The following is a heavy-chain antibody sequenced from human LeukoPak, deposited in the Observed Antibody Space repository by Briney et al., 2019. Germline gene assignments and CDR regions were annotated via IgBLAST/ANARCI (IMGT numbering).Heavy chain of an antibody. D-gene: IGHD6-6*01. CDR3: AKYSSSSPAMLYYYYYMDV. CDR1: GFTVSSNY. Sequence: GGSLRLSCAASGFTVSSNYMSWVRQAPGKGLEWVSVIYSGGSTYYADSVKGRFTISRDNSKNTLYLQMNSLRAEDTAVYYCAKYSSSSPAMLYYYYYMDVWGKGTTVTVSS. J-gene: IGHJ6*03. CDR2: IYSGGST. V-gene: IGHV3-53*01.